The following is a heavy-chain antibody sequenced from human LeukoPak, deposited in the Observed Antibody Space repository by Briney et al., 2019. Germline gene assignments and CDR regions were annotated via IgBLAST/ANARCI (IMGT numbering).Heavy chain of an antibody. CDR3: AGGWDTGYSYYGMDV. V-gene: IGHV4-59*01. D-gene: IGHD5-18*01. J-gene: IGHJ6*02. CDR2: IYYSGNT. Sequence: SETLSLTCTVSGGSLSSYYWSWIRQPPGKGLEWIGYIYYSGNTNYNPSLKSRVTLSVDTSTNQLFLKLRSVTAADTAVYYGAGGWDTGYSYYGMDVWGPGTTVTVSS. CDR1: GGSLSSYY.